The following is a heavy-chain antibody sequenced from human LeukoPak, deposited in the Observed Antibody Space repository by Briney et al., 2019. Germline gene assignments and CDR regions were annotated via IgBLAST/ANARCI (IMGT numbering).Heavy chain of an antibody. V-gene: IGHV3-48*03. CDR1: EFTFSSYE. CDR3: ARAWLRIIDY. Sequence: GGSLRLSCAASEFTFSSYEMTWVRQAPGKGLEWVSYISNSGSPIYYADSVKGRFTISRDNAKNSLYLQMNSLRAEDTAVYYCARAWLRIIDYWGQGTLVTVSS. CDR2: ISNSGSPI. D-gene: IGHD5-12*01. J-gene: IGHJ4*02.